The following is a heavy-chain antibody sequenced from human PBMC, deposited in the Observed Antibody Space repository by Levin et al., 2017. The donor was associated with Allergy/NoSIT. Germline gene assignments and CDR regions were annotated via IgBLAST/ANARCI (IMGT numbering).Heavy chain of an antibody. CDR1: GFTFSSYA. CDR2: ISYDGSNK. J-gene: IGHJ4*02. CDR3: ARDLGQQLVGYYFDY. V-gene: IGHV3-30-3*01. D-gene: IGHD6-13*01. Sequence: PGESLKISCAASGFTFSSYAMHWVRQAPGKGLEWVAVISYDGSNKYYADSVKGRFTISRDNSKNTLYLQMNSLRAEDTAVYYCARDLGQQLVGYYFDYWGQGTLVTVSS.